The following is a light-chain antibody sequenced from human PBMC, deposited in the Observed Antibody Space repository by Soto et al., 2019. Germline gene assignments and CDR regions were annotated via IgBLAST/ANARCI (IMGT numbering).Light chain of an antibody. CDR2: DAS. CDR1: QSISSN. CDR3: QQRSNWPIT. Sequence: EIVMTQSPATLSVSPGERATLSCRASQSISSNLAWYQQKPGQAPRLLHYDASTRATGNPARFSGSGSGTDFTLTISSLEPEDFGVYYCQQRSNWPITFGQGTRLEIK. J-gene: IGKJ5*01. V-gene: IGKV3-11*01.